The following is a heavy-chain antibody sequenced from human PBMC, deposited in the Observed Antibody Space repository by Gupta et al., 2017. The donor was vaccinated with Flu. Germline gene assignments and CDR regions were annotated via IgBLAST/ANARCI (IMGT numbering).Heavy chain of an antibody. D-gene: IGHD6-13*01. Sequence: QVQLQESGPGLVKPSETLSLTCTVSGGSISSYYWSWIRQPPGKGLEWIGYIYYSGSTNYNPSLKSRVTISVDTSKNQFSLKLSSVTAADTAVYYCARHLRKREGYSSSWYVDYWGQGTLVTVSS. CDR2: IYYSGST. J-gene: IGHJ4*02. V-gene: IGHV4-59*01. CDR1: GGSISSYY. CDR3: ARHLRKREGYSSSWYVDY.